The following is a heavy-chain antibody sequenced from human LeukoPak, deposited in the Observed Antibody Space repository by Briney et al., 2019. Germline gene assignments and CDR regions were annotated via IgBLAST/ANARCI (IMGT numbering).Heavy chain of an antibody. D-gene: IGHD5-18*01. CDR2: ISGSGGST. CDR1: GFTFSSYA. V-gene: IGHV3-23*01. Sequence: GGSLRLSCAASGFTFSSYAMSWVRQAPGKGLEWVSAISGSGGSTYYADSVKGRFTISRDNAKNSLYLQMNSLRAEDTAVYYCARAIDTAMVEGGFDYWGQGTLVTVSS. J-gene: IGHJ4*02. CDR3: ARAIDTAMVEGGFDY.